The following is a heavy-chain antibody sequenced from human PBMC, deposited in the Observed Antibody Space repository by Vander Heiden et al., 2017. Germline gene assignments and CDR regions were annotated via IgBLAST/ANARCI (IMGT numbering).Heavy chain of an antibody. CDR2: ITSSSSTI. D-gene: IGHD3-3*01. CDR3: ARDNAVFGEVEVSGMDV. J-gene: IGHJ6*02. CDR1: GFTFRKYS. Sequence: EVQLVESGGGLVQPGGSLRLSCAASGFTFRKYSMNWVRQTPGKGLEWVSYITSSSSTIYYTDSVKGRFTISRDNAKNSLYLQMNSLRAEDTAVYYCARDNAVFGEVEVSGMDVWGQGTTVTVSS. V-gene: IGHV3-48*01.